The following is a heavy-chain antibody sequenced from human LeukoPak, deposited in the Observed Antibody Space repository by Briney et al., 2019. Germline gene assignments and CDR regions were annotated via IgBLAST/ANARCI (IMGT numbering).Heavy chain of an antibody. V-gene: IGHV3-21*01. CDR2: ISSSSSYI. D-gene: IGHD5-18*01. CDR3: ARRGYSYGNDY. Sequence: GGSLRLSCAASGFTFSSYSMNWVRQAPGKGLEWVSFISSSSSYIYYADSVKGRFTISRDNAKNSLYLQMNSLRAEDTAVYYCARRGYSYGNDYWGQGTLVTVSS. J-gene: IGHJ4*02. CDR1: GFTFSSYS.